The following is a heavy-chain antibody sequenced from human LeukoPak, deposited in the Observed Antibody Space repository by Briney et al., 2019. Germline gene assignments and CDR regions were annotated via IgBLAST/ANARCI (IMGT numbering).Heavy chain of an antibody. CDR1: GGTFSSYA. Sequence: GASVKVSCKASGGTFSSYAIGWVRQAPGQGLEWMGRIIPILGIANYAQKFQGRVTITADKSTSTAYMELSSLRSEDTAVYYCARSGMVAPHDAFDIWGQGTMVTVSS. CDR2: IIPILGIA. J-gene: IGHJ3*02. D-gene: IGHD1-26*01. CDR3: ARSGMVAPHDAFDI. V-gene: IGHV1-69*04.